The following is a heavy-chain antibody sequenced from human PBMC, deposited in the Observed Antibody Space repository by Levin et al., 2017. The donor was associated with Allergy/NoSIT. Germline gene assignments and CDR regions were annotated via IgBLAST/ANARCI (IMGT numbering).Heavy chain of an antibody. Sequence: GESLKISCKASGYTFTSYGISWVRQAPGQGLEWMGWISAYNGNTNYAQKLQGRVTMTTDTSTSTAYMELRSLRSDDTAVYYCARDESPFYCSSTSCPSTQFDYWGQGTLVTVSS. CDR1: GYTFTSYG. CDR2: ISAYNGNT. J-gene: IGHJ4*02. D-gene: IGHD2-2*01. V-gene: IGHV1-18*01. CDR3: ARDESPFYCSSTSCPSTQFDY.